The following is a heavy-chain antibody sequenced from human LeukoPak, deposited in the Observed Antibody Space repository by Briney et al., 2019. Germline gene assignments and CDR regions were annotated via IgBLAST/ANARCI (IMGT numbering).Heavy chain of an antibody. V-gene: IGHV1-8*01. D-gene: IGHD3-22*01. CDR1: GYTFTSYD. Sequence: GASVKVSCKASGYTFTSYDINWVRQATGQGLEWMGWMNPNSGNTGYAQKSQGRVTMTRNTSISTAYMELSSLRSEDTAVYYYARAPPMIGVWFDPWGQGTLVTVSS. CDR3: ARAPPMIGVWFDP. J-gene: IGHJ5*02. CDR2: MNPNSGNT.